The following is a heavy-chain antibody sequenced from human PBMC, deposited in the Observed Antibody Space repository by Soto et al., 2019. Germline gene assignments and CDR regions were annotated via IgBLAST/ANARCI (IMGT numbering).Heavy chain of an antibody. D-gene: IGHD3-9*01. CDR1: GGSISSSSYY. J-gene: IGHJ5*02. Sequence: SETLSLTCTVSGGSISSSSYYWGWIRQPPGKGLEWIGSIYYSGNTYYNPSLKSRVTMFVDTSKNQFSLKLSSVAAADTAVYHCAGHPYFLTGLNWFDPWGQGILVTVS. V-gene: IGHV4-39*01. CDR3: AGHPYFLTGLNWFDP. CDR2: IYYSGNT.